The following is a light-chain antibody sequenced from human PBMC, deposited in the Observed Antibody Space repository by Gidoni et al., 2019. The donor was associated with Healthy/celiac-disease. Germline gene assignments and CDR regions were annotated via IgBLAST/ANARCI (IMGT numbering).Light chain of an antibody. Sequence: DIRMTQSPSSLSASVGDRLTIPCRASQSISSYLNWYQQKPGKAPKLLIYAASSVQSGVPSRFSGSGSVTDFNLIISSLQPEEFATFYCQQSYSTYWAFXQXTKVEIK. CDR2: AAS. V-gene: IGKV1-39*01. CDR1: QSISSY. J-gene: IGKJ1*01. CDR3: QQSYSTYWA.